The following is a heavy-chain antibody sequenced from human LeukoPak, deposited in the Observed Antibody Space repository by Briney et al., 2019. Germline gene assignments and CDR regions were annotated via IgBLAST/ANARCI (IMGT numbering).Heavy chain of an antibody. CDR3: VKDVGGSYAFDY. Sequence: GGSLRLSCSASGFTFSRYAMHWVRQAPGKGLEYVSGINDNGGRTHYGDSVKGRFSISRDNSKNTLHLQMSTLRAEDTALYYCVKDVGGSYAFDYWGQGILVTVSS. V-gene: IGHV3-64D*09. CDR1: GFTFSRYA. CDR2: INDNGGRT. J-gene: IGHJ4*02. D-gene: IGHD1-26*01.